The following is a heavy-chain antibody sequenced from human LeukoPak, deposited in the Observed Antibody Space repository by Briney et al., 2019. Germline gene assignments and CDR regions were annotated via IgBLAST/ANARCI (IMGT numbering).Heavy chain of an antibody. CDR2: ISYDGSNK. V-gene: IGHV3-30-3*01. D-gene: IGHD3-16*01. CDR3: AKDRGGYYFDY. Sequence: GGSLRLSCAASGFTFSSYAMHWVRQAPGKGLEWVAVISYDGSNKYYADSVKGRFTISRDNSKNTLYLQMNSLRAEDTAVYYCAKDRGGYYFDYWGQGTLVTVSS. CDR1: GFTFSSYA. J-gene: IGHJ4*02.